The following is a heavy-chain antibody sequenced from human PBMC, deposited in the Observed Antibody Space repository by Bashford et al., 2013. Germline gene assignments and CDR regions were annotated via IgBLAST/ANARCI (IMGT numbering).Heavy chain of an antibody. CDR3: ATARGNTAMDPFDY. CDR1: GYTFTGYY. Sequence: VASVKVSCKASGYTFTGYYMHWVRQAPGQGLEWMGWINPNSGGTNYAQKFQGRVTMTRDTSISTAYMELSRLRSDDTAVYYCATARGNTAMDPFDYWGQGTLVTVSS. V-gene: IGHV1-2*02. J-gene: IGHJ4*02. CDR2: INPNSGGT. D-gene: IGHD5-18*01.